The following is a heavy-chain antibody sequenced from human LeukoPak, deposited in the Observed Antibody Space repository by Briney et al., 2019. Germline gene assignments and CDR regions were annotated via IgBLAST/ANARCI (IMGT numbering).Heavy chain of an antibody. CDR1: GGSFSGYY. V-gene: IGHV4-34*01. Sequence: PSETLSLTCAVYGGSFSGYYWSWIRQPPGKGLEWIGEIYHSGSTNYNPSLKSRVTISVDKSKNQFSLKLSSVTAADTAVYYCARGLAAAGNYWGQGTLVTVSS. D-gene: IGHD6-13*01. CDR2: IYHSGST. CDR3: ARGLAAAGNY. J-gene: IGHJ4*02.